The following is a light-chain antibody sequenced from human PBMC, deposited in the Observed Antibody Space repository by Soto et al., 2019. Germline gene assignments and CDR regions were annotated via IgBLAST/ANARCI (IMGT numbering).Light chain of an antibody. CDR1: QGISTY. J-gene: IGKJ2*02. CDR2: AAS. V-gene: IGKV1-8*01. CDR3: QQYYSYPRT. Sequence: AIRMTQSPSSFSASTGDRVTITCRASQGISTYLAWYQQKPGKAPTLLIYAASTLQRGVPSRFSVSGSGTDFTITITWLQSEDFAVYYCQQYYSYPRTFGQGTNLEI.